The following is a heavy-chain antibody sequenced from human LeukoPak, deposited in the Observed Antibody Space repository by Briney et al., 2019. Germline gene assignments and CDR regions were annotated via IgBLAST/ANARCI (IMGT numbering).Heavy chain of an antibody. J-gene: IGHJ4*02. Sequence: SETLSLTCAVSSYSTSSGYYWGWIRQSPGKGLEWIGSIYHSGSTYYNPSLRSRVTISVDTSKNQFSLKVRSVTAADTALYYCARLTDDYITIWGQGTLVTVSS. V-gene: IGHV4-38-2*01. CDR3: ARLTDDYITI. CDR2: IYHSGST. D-gene: IGHD3-3*01. CDR1: SYSTSSGYY.